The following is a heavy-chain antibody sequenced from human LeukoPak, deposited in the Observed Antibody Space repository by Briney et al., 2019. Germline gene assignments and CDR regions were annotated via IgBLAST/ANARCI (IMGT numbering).Heavy chain of an antibody. Sequence: GGSLRLSCAASGFTFSGYWMTWVRQAPGKWLEWVADIKGDESKKYYVDSVKGRFTISRDNAKNSLYLQMNSLRAEDTAVYYCARDSNPSGGYDAFDFWGQGTLVTVSS. CDR1: GFTFSGYW. J-gene: IGHJ3*01. D-gene: IGHD2-15*01. CDR2: IKGDESKK. CDR3: ARDSNPSGGYDAFDF. V-gene: IGHV3-7*01.